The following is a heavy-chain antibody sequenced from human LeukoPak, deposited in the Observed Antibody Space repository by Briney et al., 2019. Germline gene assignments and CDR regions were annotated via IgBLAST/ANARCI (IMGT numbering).Heavy chain of an antibody. V-gene: IGHV1-8*02. J-gene: IGHJ5*02. CDR2: MNPNSGNT. D-gene: IGHD3-16*01. Sequence: ASVKVSCKASGYTFTSYAMNWVRQATGQGLEWLGWMNPNSGNTGYAQKFQGRVTMTRNTSLSTAYMELTSLKSEDTAVYYCARGLGTYWGKDFLNWFDPWGQGTLVTVSS. CDR1: GYTFTSYA. CDR3: ARGLGTYWGKDFLNWFDP.